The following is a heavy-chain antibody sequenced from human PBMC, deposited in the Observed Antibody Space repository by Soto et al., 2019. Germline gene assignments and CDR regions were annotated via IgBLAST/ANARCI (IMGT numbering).Heavy chain of an antibody. CDR2: ISGSGGST. Sequence: PGGSLRLSCSAFGFNFSGSAMIWVRQAPGKGLQWVSAISGSGGSTYYADSVKGRFTISRDNSKNTLYLQMNSLRAEDTAVYYCAKGHDFWSGYFSAPNSYMDVWGKGTTVTVSS. D-gene: IGHD3-3*01. V-gene: IGHV3-23*01. CDR1: GFNFSGSA. CDR3: AKGHDFWSGYFSAPNSYMDV. J-gene: IGHJ6*03.